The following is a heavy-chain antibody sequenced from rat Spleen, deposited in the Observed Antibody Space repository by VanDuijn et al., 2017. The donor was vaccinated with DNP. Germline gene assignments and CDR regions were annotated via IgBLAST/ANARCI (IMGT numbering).Heavy chain of an antibody. J-gene: IGHJ2*01. D-gene: IGHD5-1*01. V-gene: IGHV3-1*01. CDR3: ARWGDYFDF. CDR2: ISYSGST. Sequence: EVQLQESGSGLVKPSQSLSLTCSVTGSSITSNYWGWIRKFPGNKMEYIGHISYSGSTNYNPSLKSRISITRDTSKNHFFLHLNSVTTEDTATYYCARWGDYFDFWGQGVMVSVSS. CDR1: GSSITSNY.